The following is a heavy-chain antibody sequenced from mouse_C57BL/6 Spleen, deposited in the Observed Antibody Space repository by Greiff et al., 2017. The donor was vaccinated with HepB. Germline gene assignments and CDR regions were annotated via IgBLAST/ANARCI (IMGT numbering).Heavy chain of an antibody. D-gene: IGHD6-1*01. CDR1: GYSFTSYY. CDR2: IYPGSGNT. V-gene: IGHV1-66*01. CDR3: ARKGAAEGFDY. Sequence: QVQLQQSGPELVKPGASVKISCKASGYSFTSYYIHWVKQRPGQGLEWIGWIYPGSGNTKYNEKFKGKATLTADTSSSTAYMQLSSLTSEDSAVYYCARKGAAEGFDYWGQGTTLTVSS. J-gene: IGHJ2*01.